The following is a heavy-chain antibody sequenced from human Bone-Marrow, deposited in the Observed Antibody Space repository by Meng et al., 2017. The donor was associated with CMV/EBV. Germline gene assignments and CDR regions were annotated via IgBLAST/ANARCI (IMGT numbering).Heavy chain of an antibody. Sequence: ASVKVSCKASGYTFTGYYMHWVRQAPGQGLEWMGRIIPILGIANYAQKFQGRVTMTTDTSTSTAYMELRSLRSDDTAVYYCASGGRGTYYDFWSGYSYFDYWGQGTLVTVSS. D-gene: IGHD3-3*01. CDR3: ASGGRGTYYDFWSGYSYFDY. CDR1: GYTFTGYY. CDR2: IIPILGIA. J-gene: IGHJ4*02. V-gene: IGHV1-2*02.